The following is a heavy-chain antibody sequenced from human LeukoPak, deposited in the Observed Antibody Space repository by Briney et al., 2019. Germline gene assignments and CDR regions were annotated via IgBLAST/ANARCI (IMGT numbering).Heavy chain of an antibody. J-gene: IGHJ3*02. V-gene: IGHV1-69*04. D-gene: IGHD5/OR15-5a*01. CDR1: GGTFSSYA. CDR2: IIPILGIA. Sequence: SVKVSCKASGGTFSSYAISWVRQAPGQGLEWMGRIIPILGIANYAQKFQGRVTITADKSTSTAYMELSSLRAEDTAVYHCARVGAMGSVRGDAFDIWGQGTMVTVSS. CDR3: ARVGAMGSVRGDAFDI.